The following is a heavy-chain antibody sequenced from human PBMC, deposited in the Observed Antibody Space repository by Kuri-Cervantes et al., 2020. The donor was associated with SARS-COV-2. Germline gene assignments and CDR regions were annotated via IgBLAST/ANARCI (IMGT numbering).Heavy chain of an antibody. V-gene: IGHV3-9*01. D-gene: IGHD1-26*01. Sequence: LSLTCAASGFTFDDYAMHWVRQAPGKGLEWVSGISWNSGSIGYADSVKGRFTISRDNAKNSLYLQMNSLRAEDTALYHCARERSGSYDYWGQGTLVTVSS. J-gene: IGHJ4*02. CDR2: ISWNSGSI. CDR3: ARERSGSYDY. CDR1: GFTFDDYA.